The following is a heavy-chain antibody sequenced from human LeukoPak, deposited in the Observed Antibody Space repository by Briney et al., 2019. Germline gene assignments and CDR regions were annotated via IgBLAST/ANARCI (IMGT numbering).Heavy chain of an antibody. J-gene: IGHJ5*02. CDR3: ARYGSGSTWFDP. D-gene: IGHD3-10*01. Sequence: SETLSLTCAVYGGSFSGYYWSWIRQPPGKGLEWIGYINYSGSTYYNPSLKSRVTISVDTSKNHFSLKLSSVTAADTAVYYCARYGSGSTWFDPWGQGTLVTVFS. V-gene: IGHV4-34*01. CDR1: GGSFSGYY. CDR2: INYSGST.